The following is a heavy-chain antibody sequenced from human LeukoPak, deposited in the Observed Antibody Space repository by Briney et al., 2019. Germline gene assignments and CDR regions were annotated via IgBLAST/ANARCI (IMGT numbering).Heavy chain of an antibody. J-gene: IGHJ6*03. CDR2: IYYSGST. D-gene: IGHD5-12*01. CDR3: ARADGGYESYYYYYMDV. Sequence: SETLSLTCTVSGGSISSSSYYWGWIRQPPGKGLEWVGSIYYSGSTYYNPSLKSRVTISVDTSKNQFSLKLSSVTAADTAVYYCARADGGYESYYYYYMDVWGKGTTVTVSS. V-gene: IGHV4-39*07. CDR1: GGSISSSSYY.